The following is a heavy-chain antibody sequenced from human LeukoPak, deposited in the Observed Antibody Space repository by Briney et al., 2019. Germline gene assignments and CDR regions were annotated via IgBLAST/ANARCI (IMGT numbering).Heavy chain of an antibody. Sequence: SETLSLTCTVSGGSISNYCWSWIRQPPGKGLEWIGYICYSGSTNYNPSLKSRVTISVDTSKNQFSLKLSSVTAADTAVYYCARGYTYGPPDEYWGQGTLVTVSS. J-gene: IGHJ4*02. CDR3: ARGYTYGPPDEY. V-gene: IGHV4-59*01. CDR2: ICYSGST. CDR1: GGSISNYC. D-gene: IGHD5-18*01.